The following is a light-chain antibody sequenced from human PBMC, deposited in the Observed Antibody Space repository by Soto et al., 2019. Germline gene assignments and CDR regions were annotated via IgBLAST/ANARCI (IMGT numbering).Light chain of an antibody. J-gene: IGLJ3*02. CDR3: ATWDDSLRGRV. Sequence: QSVLTQPPSASGTPGQRVTISCSGSSSNIKNNYVYWYQQVPGTAPKLLIYSNNQRPSGVPDRFSGSKSGTSASLAIRGLRSEDEADYYCATWDDSLRGRVFGGGTKVTVL. CDR2: SNN. CDR1: SSNIKNNY. V-gene: IGLV1-47*02.